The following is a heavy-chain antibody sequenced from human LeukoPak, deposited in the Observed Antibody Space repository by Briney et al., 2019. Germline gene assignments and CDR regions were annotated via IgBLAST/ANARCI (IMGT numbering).Heavy chain of an antibody. V-gene: IGHV3-7*01. Sequence: PGGSLRLSCAASGFNFKTSWMSWVRQTPGKGLECVANIKQDGSEKYYVDSVKGRFTISRDNAKNSLYLQMNSLRAEDTAVYYCARDRSVAVAGTLDYWGQGTLVTVSS. CDR2: IKQDGSEK. J-gene: IGHJ4*02. CDR3: ARDRSVAVAGTLDY. CDR1: GFNFKTSW. D-gene: IGHD6-19*01.